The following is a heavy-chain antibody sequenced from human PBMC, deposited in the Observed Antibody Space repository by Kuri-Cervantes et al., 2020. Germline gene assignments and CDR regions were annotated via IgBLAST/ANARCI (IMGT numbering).Heavy chain of an antibody. CDR3: ARDGLPYYYYHYMDV. V-gene: IGHV3-48*03. Sequence: GGSLRLSCAASGFTFSSYEMNWVRQAPGKGLEWVSYISSSGSTIYYADSVKGRFTISRDNAKNSLYLQMNSLRAEDTAVYYCARDGLPYYYYHYMDVWGKGTTVTVSS. CDR1: GFTFSSYE. D-gene: IGHD3/OR15-3a*01. CDR2: ISSSGSTI. J-gene: IGHJ6*03.